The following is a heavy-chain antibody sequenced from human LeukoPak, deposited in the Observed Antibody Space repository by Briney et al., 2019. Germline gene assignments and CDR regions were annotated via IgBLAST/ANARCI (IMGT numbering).Heavy chain of an antibody. V-gene: IGHV3-21*01. D-gene: IGHD3-22*01. Sequence: GGSLRLSCAASGFTVSSNYMNWVRQAPGKGLEWVSSISSSSSYIYYADSVKGRFTISRDNAKNSLYLQMNSLRAEDTAVYYCASQTSGYSGGDAFDIWGQGTMVTVSS. CDR2: ISSSSSYI. CDR3: ASQTSGYSGGDAFDI. CDR1: GFTVSSNY. J-gene: IGHJ3*02.